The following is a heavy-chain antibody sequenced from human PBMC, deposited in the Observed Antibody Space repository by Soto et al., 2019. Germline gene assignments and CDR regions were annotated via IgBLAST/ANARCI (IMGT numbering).Heavy chain of an antibody. CDR2: MNPNSGNT. J-gene: IGHJ6*02. Sequence: RASVKVSCKASGYTFTSYDINWVRQATGQGLEWMGWMNPNSGNTGYAQKFQGRVTMTRNTSISTAYMELSSLRSEDTAVYYCARAREQQLNPNYYYGMDVWGQGTTVTVSS. CDR3: ARAREQQLNPNYYYGMDV. D-gene: IGHD6-13*01. V-gene: IGHV1-8*01. CDR1: GYTFTSYD.